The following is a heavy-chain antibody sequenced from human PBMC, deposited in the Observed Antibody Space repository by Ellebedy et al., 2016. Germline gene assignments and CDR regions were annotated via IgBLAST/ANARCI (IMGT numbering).Heavy chain of an antibody. CDR3: ARGGIAADGYNWFDP. J-gene: IGHJ5*02. Sequence: ASVKVSCKASGGTFSSYAISWVRQAPGQGLEWMGRIIPILGIANYAQKFQGRVTITADKSTSTAYMELSSLRSEDTAVYYCARGGIAADGYNWFDPWGQGTLVTVSS. CDR2: IIPILGIA. D-gene: IGHD6-13*01. V-gene: IGHV1-69*04. CDR1: GGTFSSYA.